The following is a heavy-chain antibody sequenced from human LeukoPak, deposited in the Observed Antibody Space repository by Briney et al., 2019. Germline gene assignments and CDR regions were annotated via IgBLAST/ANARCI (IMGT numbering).Heavy chain of an antibody. CDR2: INPNTGGT. Sequence: ASVKVSCKASGYTITDYHIHWVRQAPGQGLEWMGWINPNTGGTNYAQNFQGRVTMTRDTSITTSYMELSSLLSDDTALYYCARGGHGHTQNDYWGQGTLVTVSS. D-gene: IGHD5-24*01. V-gene: IGHV1-2*02. J-gene: IGHJ4*02. CDR1: GYTITDYH. CDR3: ARGGHGHTQNDY.